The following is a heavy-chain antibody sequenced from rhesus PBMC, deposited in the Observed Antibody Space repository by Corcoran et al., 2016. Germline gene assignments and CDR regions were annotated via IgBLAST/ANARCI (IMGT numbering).Heavy chain of an antibody. CDR3: ATSVYTGRYFDI. J-gene: IGHJ2*01. V-gene: IGHV4-173*01. Sequence: QLQLQESGPGLVKPSETLSLTCAVSDFSINYIYSIWIRHPPGKGLEWIGRISGSDGSTDYNPSLESRVTISADTANKQFSLNLSSVTAADTAVYYCATSVYTGRYFDIWGPGTPVTISS. CDR2: ISGSDGST. CDR1: DFSINYIY. D-gene: IGHD3-3*01.